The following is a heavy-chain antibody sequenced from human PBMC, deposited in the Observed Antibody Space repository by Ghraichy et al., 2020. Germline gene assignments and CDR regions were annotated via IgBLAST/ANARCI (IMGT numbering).Heavy chain of an antibody. J-gene: IGHJ4*02. CDR2: LNPTTGGT. V-gene: IGHV1-2*04. CDR1: GYTFTDYY. Sequence: ASGKVSCKSSGYTFTDYYIHWVRQAPGQGLEWVGWLNPTTGGTNYAQKFQGWVTMTRDTSINTAYMELSRLRYDDTAVYYCARDATGVGASILDFWGQGSLVTVSS. CDR3: ARDATGVGASILDF. D-gene: IGHD1-26*01.